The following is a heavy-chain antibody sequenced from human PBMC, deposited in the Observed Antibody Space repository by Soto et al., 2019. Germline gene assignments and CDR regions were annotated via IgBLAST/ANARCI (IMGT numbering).Heavy chain of an antibody. CDR2: IYPGDSDT. CDR1: GYTWSSYW. D-gene: IGHD3-9*01. J-gene: IGHJ4*02. Sequence: EVQLVTSGAEVKKPGASLKISCKASGYTWSSYWIGVLRQMLGKGLEWMGIIYPGDSDTRSSPSFQGQATISADKSINTAHLQWRDLQAWDTAMYCWARHDQYRTDWPADFDSWGQGTLVTVSS. CDR3: ARHDQYRTDWPADFDS. V-gene: IGHV5-51*01.